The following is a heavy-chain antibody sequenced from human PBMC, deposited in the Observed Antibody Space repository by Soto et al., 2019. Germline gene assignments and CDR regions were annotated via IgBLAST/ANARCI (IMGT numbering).Heavy chain of an antibody. Sequence: SETLSLTCTVSGGSISSYYWSWIRQPPGKGLEWIGYIYYSGSTNYNPSLKSRVTISVDTSKNQFSLKLSSVTAADTAVYYCARAPTEDLTYSGSSLGYYGMDVWGQGTTVTVSS. CDR2: IYYSGST. D-gene: IGHD1-26*01. V-gene: IGHV4-59*01. CDR1: GGSISSYY. CDR3: ARAPTEDLTYSGSSLGYYGMDV. J-gene: IGHJ6*02.